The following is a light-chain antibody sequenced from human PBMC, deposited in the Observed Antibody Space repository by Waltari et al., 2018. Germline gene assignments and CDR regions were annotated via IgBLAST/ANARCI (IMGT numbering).Light chain of an antibody. CDR1: SSDIGGYNY. J-gene: IGLJ3*02. V-gene: IGLV2-11*01. Sequence: QSALTQPRSVSGSPGQSVTISCTGTSSDIGGYNYVSWYQQHPGKAPKLMIYDVSARPSGVPDRFDGSKSGNTASLTISGLQAEDEADYYCCSYAGSYAWVFGGGTKVTVL. CDR3: CSYAGSYAWV. CDR2: DVS.